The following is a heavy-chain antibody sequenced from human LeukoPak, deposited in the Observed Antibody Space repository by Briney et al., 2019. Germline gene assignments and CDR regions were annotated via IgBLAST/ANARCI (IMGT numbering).Heavy chain of an antibody. CDR3: ARTIAVAGGFDY. CDR2: ISSSSRYI. V-gene: IGHV3-21*01. CDR1: GFTFSSYS. D-gene: IGHD6-19*01. J-gene: IGHJ4*02. Sequence: GGSLRLSCAASGFTFSSYSMNWVRQAPGKGLEWVSSISSSSRYIYYADSVKGRFTISRDNAKNSLYLQMNSLRAEDTAVYYCARTIAVAGGFDYWGQGTLVTVSS.